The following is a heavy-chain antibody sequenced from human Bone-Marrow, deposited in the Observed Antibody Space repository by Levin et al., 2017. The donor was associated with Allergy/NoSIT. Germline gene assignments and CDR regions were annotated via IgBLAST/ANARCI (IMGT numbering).Heavy chain of an antibody. CDR2: ISSGRST. V-gene: IGHV4-39*01. Sequence: SQTLPLTCNVSGGSIRGGSYSWGWIRQPPEKGLEWIGTISSGRSTYYNPSFNSRLTISLDTSKNLFSLKLDSLTAADTAVYYCAAGPSGFDYWGQGTLVTVSS. CDR3: AAGPSGFDY. J-gene: IGHJ4*02. CDR1: GGSIRGGSYS. D-gene: IGHD1-26*01.